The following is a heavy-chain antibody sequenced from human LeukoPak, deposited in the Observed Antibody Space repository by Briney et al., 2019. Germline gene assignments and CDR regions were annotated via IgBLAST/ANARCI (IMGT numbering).Heavy chain of an antibody. CDR3: ARGGDSGSYSAY. Sequence: GGSLRLSCAASGFTFSSYSMNWVRQAPGKGLEWVSSISSSSSYIYYADSVKGRFTISRDNAKNSLYLQMNSLRAEDTAVYYCARGGDSGSYSAYWGQGTLVTVSS. CDR2: ISSSSSYI. J-gene: IGHJ4*02. V-gene: IGHV3-21*01. CDR1: GFTFSSYS. D-gene: IGHD1-26*01.